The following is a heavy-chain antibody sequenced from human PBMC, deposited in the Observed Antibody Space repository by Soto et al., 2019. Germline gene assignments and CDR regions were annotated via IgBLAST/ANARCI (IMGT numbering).Heavy chain of an antibody. V-gene: IGHV4-59*01. J-gene: IGHJ4*02. CDR2: IYYSGST. CDR1: CHSIRRSY. D-gene: IGHD6-13*01. Sequence: PSATLSLTCAFCCHSIRRSYCRWIRQPPGKGLEWIGYIYYSGSTNYNPSLKSRVTISVDTSKNQFSLKLSSVTAADTAVYYCASVRSSSWYFDYWGQGTLVTVS. CDR3: ASVRSSSWYFDY.